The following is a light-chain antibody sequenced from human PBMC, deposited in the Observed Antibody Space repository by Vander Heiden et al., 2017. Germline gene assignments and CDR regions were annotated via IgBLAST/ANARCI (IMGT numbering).Light chain of an antibody. CDR1: SSDVGGYSY. CDR2: EVT. CDR3: SSYGGSNNYV. V-gene: IGLV2-8*01. Sequence: SALTQPPSASGSPGQSVTVSCTGTSSDVGGYSYVYWYQQPPGKAPKLLIYEVTKRPSGVPDRFSGSKSGNTASLTVSGRKAEDEADYYCSSYGGSNNYVFGAGTKVTVL. J-gene: IGLJ1*01.